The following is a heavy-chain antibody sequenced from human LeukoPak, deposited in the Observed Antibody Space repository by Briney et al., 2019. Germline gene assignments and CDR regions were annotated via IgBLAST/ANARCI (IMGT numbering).Heavy chain of an antibody. V-gene: IGHV1-46*01. Sequence: ASVKVSCKASGYTFTSYYMHWVRQAPGQGLEGMGIINPSGGSTSYAQKFQGRVTMTRDTSTSTVYMELSSLRSEDTAVYYCARDPPIAAAGTFPRHGIHYWRQGPLVTVSS. J-gene: IGHJ4*02. D-gene: IGHD6-13*01. CDR3: ARDPPIAAAGTFPRHGIHY. CDR1: GYTFTSYY. CDR2: INPSGGST.